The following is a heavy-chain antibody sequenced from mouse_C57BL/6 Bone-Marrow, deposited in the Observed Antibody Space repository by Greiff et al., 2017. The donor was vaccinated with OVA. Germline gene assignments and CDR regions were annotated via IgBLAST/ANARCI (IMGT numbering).Heavy chain of an antibody. CDR1: GYTFTDYN. Sequence: EVKLMESGPELVKPGASVKIPCKASGYTFTDYNMDWVKQSHGKSLEWIGDINPNNGGTIYNQKFKGKATLTVDKSSSTAYMELRSLTSEDTAVYYCARKAYSPFDYWGQGTTLTVSS. V-gene: IGHV1-18*01. D-gene: IGHD2-12*01. CDR2: INPNNGGT. CDR3: ARKAYSPFDY. J-gene: IGHJ2*01.